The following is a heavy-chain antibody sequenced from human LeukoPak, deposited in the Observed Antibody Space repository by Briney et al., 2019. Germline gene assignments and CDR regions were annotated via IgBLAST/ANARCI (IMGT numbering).Heavy chain of an antibody. J-gene: IGHJ4*02. CDR1: GDSIRSYY. Sequence: SETLSLTCSVSGDSIRSYYWSWIRQPARKGLEWIGYIYYSGSTNYNPSLKSRVTISVDTSKNQFSLKLSSVTAADTAVYYCARTGYSSSWYLIDYWGQGTLVTVSS. CDR2: IYYSGST. D-gene: IGHD6-13*01. V-gene: IGHV4-59*08. CDR3: ARTGYSSSWYLIDY.